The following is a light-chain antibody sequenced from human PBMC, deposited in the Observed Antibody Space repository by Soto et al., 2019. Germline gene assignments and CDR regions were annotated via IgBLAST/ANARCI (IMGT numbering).Light chain of an antibody. CDR3: QQYNNWLALT. CDR1: QSVSSN. Sequence: EIVMTQSPATLSVSPGERATLSCRASQSVSSNLAGYQQKPGQAPRLLIYGASTMATGIPARFSGSGSGTEFTLTISSLQSEDFAVYYCQQYNNWLALTFGGGTKVEIK. CDR2: GAS. J-gene: IGKJ4*01. V-gene: IGKV3-15*01.